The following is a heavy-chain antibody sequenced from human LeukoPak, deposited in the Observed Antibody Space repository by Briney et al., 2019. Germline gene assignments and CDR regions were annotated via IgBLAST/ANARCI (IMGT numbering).Heavy chain of an antibody. D-gene: IGHD6-13*01. Sequence: GASVKVSCKASGYTFSSYYMHWVRQAPGQGLEWMGIINPSGGSTSYAQKFQGRVTITADKSTSTAYMELSSLRSEDTAVYYCARVPTYSSSWSPINYGMDVWGQGTTVTVSS. CDR3: ARVPTYSSSWSPINYGMDV. CDR1: GYTFSSYY. J-gene: IGHJ6*02. V-gene: IGHV1-46*01. CDR2: INPSGGST.